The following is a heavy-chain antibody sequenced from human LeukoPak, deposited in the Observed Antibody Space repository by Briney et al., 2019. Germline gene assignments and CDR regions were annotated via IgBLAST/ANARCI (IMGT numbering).Heavy chain of an antibody. Sequence: GESLKISFKGSGYSFTSYWIGWVRPMPGKGLEWMGIIYPGDSDTRYSPSFQGQVTISADKSISTAYLQWSSLKASDTAMYYCARRPYSSGWYVSDYWGQGTLVTVSS. J-gene: IGHJ4*02. V-gene: IGHV5-51*01. CDR3: ARRPYSSGWYVSDY. CDR1: GYSFTSYW. D-gene: IGHD6-19*01. CDR2: IYPGDSDT.